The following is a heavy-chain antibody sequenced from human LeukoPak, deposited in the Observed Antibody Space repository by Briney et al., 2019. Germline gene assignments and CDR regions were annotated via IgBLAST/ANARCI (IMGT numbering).Heavy chain of an antibody. V-gene: IGHV4-61*02. Sequence: SQTLSLTCTVSGGSISSGSYYWSWIRQPAGKGLEWIGRIYTSGSTNYNPSLKSRVTISVDPSKNQFSLKLSSVTAADTAVYYCARSTYLDYWGQGTLVTVSS. CDR1: GGSISSGSYY. CDR2: IYTSGST. CDR3: ARSTYLDY. D-gene: IGHD2-2*01. J-gene: IGHJ4*02.